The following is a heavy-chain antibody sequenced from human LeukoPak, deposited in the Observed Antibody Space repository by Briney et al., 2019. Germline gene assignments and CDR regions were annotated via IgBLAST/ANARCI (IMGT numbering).Heavy chain of an antibody. D-gene: IGHD3-22*01. CDR3: AKAPYLSSGS. J-gene: IGHJ3*01. CDR2: IDHSGAT. CDR1: GGSFSGYY. V-gene: IGHV4-34*01. Sequence: SATLSLTCAVYGGSFSGYYWSWIRQPPGKGLEWIGEIDHSGATNYNPSLKSRVTISLDTSKNQFSLTLSSITAADTAVYYCAKAPYLSSGSWGQGTMVTVSS.